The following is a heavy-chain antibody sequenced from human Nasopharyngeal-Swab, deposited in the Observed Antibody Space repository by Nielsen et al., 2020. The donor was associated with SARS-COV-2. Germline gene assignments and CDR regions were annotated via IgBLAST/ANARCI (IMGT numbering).Heavy chain of an antibody. CDR1: RGSISSSNW. V-gene: IGHV4-4*02. D-gene: IGHD6-19*01. Sequence: SETLSLTCAVSRGSISSSNWWSWVRQPPGKGLEWIGEIYHSGSTNYNPSLKSRVTISVDKSKNQFSLKLSSVTAADTAVYYCAGYSSGWTFDYWGQGTLVTVSS. CDR3: AGYSSGWTFDY. J-gene: IGHJ4*02. CDR2: IYHSGST.